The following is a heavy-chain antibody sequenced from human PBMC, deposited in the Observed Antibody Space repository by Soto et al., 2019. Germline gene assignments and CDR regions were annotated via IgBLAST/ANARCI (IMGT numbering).Heavy chain of an antibody. CDR1: GATMRANSTCH. CDR2: FFIGGNT. V-gene: IGHV4-39*01. Sequence: LRLTCSASGATMRANSTCHLVFVQQPTGKGLEWIASFFIGGNTYYNPSVKSRVTISVDTSKNQFSLKLSSVTAADTAVYFCSFYLSGDHRDPHSCHTRRSSDL. CDR3: SFYLSGDHRDPHSCHTRRSSDL. D-gene: IGHD1-1*01. J-gene: IGHJ2*01.